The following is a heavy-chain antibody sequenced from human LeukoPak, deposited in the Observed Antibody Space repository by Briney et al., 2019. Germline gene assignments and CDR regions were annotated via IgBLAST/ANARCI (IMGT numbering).Heavy chain of an antibody. V-gene: IGHV4-39*02. D-gene: IGHD3-10*01. CDR1: GGSISSSSYY. Sequence: PSETLSLTCTVSGGSISSSSYYWGWIRQPPGKGLEWIGGIYYSGSTYYNPSLKSRVTISVDTSKNQFSLKLSSVTAADTAVYYCAREHYYGSGSLGYWGQGTLVTVSS. CDR2: IYYSGST. J-gene: IGHJ4*02. CDR3: AREHYYGSGSLGY.